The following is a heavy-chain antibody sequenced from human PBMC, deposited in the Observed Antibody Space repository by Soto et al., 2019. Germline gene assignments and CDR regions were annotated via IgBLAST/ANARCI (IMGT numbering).Heavy chain of an antibody. D-gene: IGHD2-2*01. Sequence: SETLSLTCTFSGGSISSYYWSWIRQPPGKGLEWIGYIYYSGSTNYNPSLKSRVTISVDTSKNQFSLKLSSVTAADTAVYYCARGKASLYCMSTTCQSCGWFDPWGQGTLVTVSS. J-gene: IGHJ5*02. CDR3: ARGKASLYCMSTTCQSCGWFDP. V-gene: IGHV4-59*01. CDR2: IYYSGST. CDR1: GGSISSYY.